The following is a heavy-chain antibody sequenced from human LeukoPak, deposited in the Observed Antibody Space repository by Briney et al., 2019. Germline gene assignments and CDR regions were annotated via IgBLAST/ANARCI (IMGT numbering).Heavy chain of an antibody. CDR2: ITGDGLST. CDR1: GFTFGSYA. V-gene: IGHV3-23*01. CDR3: ARGGDEFDY. J-gene: IGHJ4*02. Sequence: PGGSLRLSCAASGFTFGSYAMSWVRQAPGKGLEWVSAITGDGLSTYYADSVKGRFTISRDNSKNTLYLQMNSLRAEDTAVYYCARGGDEFDYWGQGTLVTVSS. D-gene: IGHD3-10*01.